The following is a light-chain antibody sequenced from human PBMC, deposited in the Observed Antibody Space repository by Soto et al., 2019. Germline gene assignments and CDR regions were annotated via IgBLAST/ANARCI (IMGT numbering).Light chain of an antibody. J-gene: IGKJ1*01. CDR2: DAS. Sequence: DIPMTQSPSTLSASVGDIVTLTCRASQSISSWLAGYQQKPGKAPKLLIYDASRLESGVPARFSGSVSGTEFTLNISSLQPDDFATYYCQQYNSYRWTFGQGTKVEIK. CDR3: QQYNSYRWT. CDR1: QSISSW. V-gene: IGKV1-5*01.